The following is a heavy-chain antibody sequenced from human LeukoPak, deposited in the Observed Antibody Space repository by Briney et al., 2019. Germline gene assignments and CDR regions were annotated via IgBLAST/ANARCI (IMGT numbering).Heavy chain of an antibody. CDR1: GGSMNNYY. Sequence: SETLSLTCTVSGGSMNNYYWSWIRKPPGKGLEWIGYVYTSGSTLYNPSLNSRVTITIDTSRNHFSLRLTSVTAADTAVFYCARTTTGGYYYYYYMDVWGKGATVTVSS. CDR2: VYTSGST. J-gene: IGHJ6*03. CDR3: ARTTTGGYYYYYYMDV. V-gene: IGHV4-4*09. D-gene: IGHD1-26*01.